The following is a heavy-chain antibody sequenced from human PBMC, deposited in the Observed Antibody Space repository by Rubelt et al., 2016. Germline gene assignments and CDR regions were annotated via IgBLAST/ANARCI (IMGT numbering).Heavy chain of an antibody. D-gene: IGHD4-11*01. CDR3: ARMTTKLIDF. V-gene: IGHV3-69-1*02. CDR2: IIGPNNV. J-gene: IGHJ4*02. CDR1: GFTFSDYS. Sequence: EVQLVESGGGVVQPGGSLRLSCAASGFTFSDYSMHWVRQAPGKGLEWVSHIIGPNNVFYTDSVKGRFPIPRDNAKHSLYLRMDSLRAEDTAIFYCARMTTKLIDFWSQGTLVTISS.